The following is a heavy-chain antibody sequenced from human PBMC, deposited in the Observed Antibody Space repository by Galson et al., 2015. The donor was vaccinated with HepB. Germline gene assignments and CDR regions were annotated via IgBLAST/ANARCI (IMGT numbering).Heavy chain of an antibody. V-gene: IGHV3-9*01. Sequence: SLRLSCAASGFTFNKYAMHWVRQAPGKGLEWVSGISWNTGGIGYADSVKGRFTIYRDNAKNSLFLQMNSLRAEDTAFYYCAKGPYGDYLYWYLDFWGRGTLVTVSS. CDR3: AKGPYGDYLYWYLDF. CDR1: GFTFNKYA. D-gene: IGHD4-17*01. J-gene: IGHJ2*01. CDR2: ISWNTGGI.